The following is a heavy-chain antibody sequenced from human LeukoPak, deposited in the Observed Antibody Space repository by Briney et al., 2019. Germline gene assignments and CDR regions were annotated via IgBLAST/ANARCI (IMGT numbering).Heavy chain of an antibody. CDR2: IYHSGST. Sequence: PSETLSLTCTVSGYSISSGYYWGWIRQPPGKGLEWIGSIYHSGSTYYNPSLKSRVTISVDTSKNQFSLKLSSVTAADTAVYYCARPAPGYYYMDVWGKGTTVTVSS. D-gene: IGHD3-10*01. CDR1: GYSISSGYY. CDR3: ARPAPGYYYMDV. J-gene: IGHJ6*03. V-gene: IGHV4-38-2*02.